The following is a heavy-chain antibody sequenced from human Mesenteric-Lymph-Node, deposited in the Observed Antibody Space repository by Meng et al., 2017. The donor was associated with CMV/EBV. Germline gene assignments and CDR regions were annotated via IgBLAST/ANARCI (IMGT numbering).Heavy chain of an antibody. Sequence: ASVKVSCKASGYSFTGYYLHWVRQAPGQGLEWMGWISPHGDDRHHPQKFQGRVTLTSDTSLTTASMEVSNLTSDDTAIYYCAREGEGYCGGTNCRQNWFDSWGPGTLVTVSS. D-gene: IGHD2-21*01. J-gene: IGHJ5*01. CDR3: AREGEGYCGGTNCRQNWFDS. CDR2: ISPHGDDR. V-gene: IGHV1-2*02. CDR1: GYSFTGYY.